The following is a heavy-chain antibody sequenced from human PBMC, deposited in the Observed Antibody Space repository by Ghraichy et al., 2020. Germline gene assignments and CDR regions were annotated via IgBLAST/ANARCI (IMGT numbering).Heavy chain of an antibody. CDR3: ARDFYSSDTSGYPDS. CDR2: IWYDGSNK. CDR1: GFTFSSYG. V-gene: IGHV3-33*01. Sequence: GGSLRLSCAASGFTFSSYGMHWVRQAQGKGLEWVAVIWYDGSNKYYADSVKGRFTISRDNSKNTLYLQMNSLRAEDTAVYYCARDFYSSDTSGYPDSWGQGTLVTVSS. D-gene: IGHD3-22*01. J-gene: IGHJ4*02.